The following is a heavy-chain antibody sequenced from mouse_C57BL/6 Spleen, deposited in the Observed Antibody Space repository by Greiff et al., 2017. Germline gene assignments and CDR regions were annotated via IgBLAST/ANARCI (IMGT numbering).Heavy chain of an antibody. D-gene: IGHD3-3*01. CDR1: GYAFSSSW. V-gene: IGHV1-82*01. CDR2: IYPGDGDT. Sequence: VQLQQSGPELVKPGASVKISCKASGYAFSSSWMNWVKQRPGKGLEWIGRIYPGDGDTNYNGKFKGKATLTADKSSSTAYMQLSSLTSEDSAVYFCARGGTWEGYWGQGTTRTVSS. J-gene: IGHJ2*01. CDR3: ARGGTWEGY.